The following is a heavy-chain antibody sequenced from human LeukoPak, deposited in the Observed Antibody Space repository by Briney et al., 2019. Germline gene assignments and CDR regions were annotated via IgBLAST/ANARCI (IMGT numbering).Heavy chain of an antibody. J-gene: IGHJ4*02. CDR1: GGSITSRNYY. CDR2: IYYSGST. V-gene: IGHV4-31*03. Sequence: PSETLSLTCTVPGGSITSRNYYWNWIRQHPGKGLEWIGYIYYSGSTYYNPSLKSRVTISVDTSKNQFSLKLSSVTAADTAVYYCARDSVAAAGIVFWGQGTLVTVSS. D-gene: IGHD6-13*01. CDR3: ARDSVAAAGIVF.